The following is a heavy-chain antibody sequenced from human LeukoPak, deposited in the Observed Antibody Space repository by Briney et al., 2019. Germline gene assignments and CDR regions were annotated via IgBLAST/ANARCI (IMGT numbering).Heavy chain of an antibody. CDR2: IYYSGST. D-gene: IGHD2-2*01. V-gene: IGHV4-31*03. J-gene: IGHJ4*02. Sequence: SQTLSLTCTVSGGSISSGGYYWSWLRQHPGKGLEWIGYIYYSGSTYYNPSLKSRVTISVDTSKNQFSLKLSSVTAADTAVYYCAAPYCSSTSCPFDYWGQGTLVTVSS. CDR1: GGSISSGGYY. CDR3: AAPYCSSTSCPFDY.